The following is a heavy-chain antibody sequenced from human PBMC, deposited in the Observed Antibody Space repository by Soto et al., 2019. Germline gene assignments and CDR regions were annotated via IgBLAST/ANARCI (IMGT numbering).Heavy chain of an antibody. CDR1: GFTFSSYG. J-gene: IGHJ4*02. Sequence: QVQLVESGGGVVQPGRSLRLSCAASGFTFSSYGMHWVPQAPGKGLEWVAVISYDGSNKYYADSVKGRFTISRDNSKNTLYLQMNSLRAEDTAVYYCAKDGSQWLPIDYWGQGTLVTVSS. D-gene: IGHD6-19*01. CDR3: AKDGSQWLPIDY. CDR2: ISYDGSNK. V-gene: IGHV3-30*18.